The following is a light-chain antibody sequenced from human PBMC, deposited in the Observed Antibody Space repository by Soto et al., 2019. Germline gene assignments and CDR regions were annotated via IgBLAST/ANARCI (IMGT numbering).Light chain of an antibody. CDR1: QDIRTS. CDR3: QHYNNLPPFA. Sequence: DIQMTQSPSSLSASVGARVSITCQASQDIRTSLSWFQHKPGRAPKLLIYGASYLETGVPSRFRGIGSGTDFTFTISSLQPEDIATYYCQHYNNLPPFAFGPGTIVDLK. J-gene: IGKJ3*01. CDR2: GAS. V-gene: IGKV1-33*01.